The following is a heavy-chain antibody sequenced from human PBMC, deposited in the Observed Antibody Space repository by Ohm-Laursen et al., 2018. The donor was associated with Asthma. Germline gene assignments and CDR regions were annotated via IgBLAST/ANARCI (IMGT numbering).Heavy chain of an antibody. CDR3: AKDRFRSGSYYQSVLFDY. CDR2: GGSYYDGGLK. Sequence: SLRLSCAASGFTFRSYAMHWVRQAPGKGLEWVAVGGSYYDGGLKYYADSVNGRFAVSRDDSKNTLYLQMNSLRAEDTAVYYCAKDRFRSGSYYQSVLFDYWGQGTLVTVSS. D-gene: IGHD1-26*01. V-gene: IGHV3-30*09. CDR1: GFTFRSYA. J-gene: IGHJ4*02.